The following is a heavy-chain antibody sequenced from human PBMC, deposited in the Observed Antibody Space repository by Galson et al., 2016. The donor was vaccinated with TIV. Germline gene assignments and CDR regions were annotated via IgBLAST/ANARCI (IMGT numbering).Heavy chain of an antibody. CDR1: GFAFRDFY. Sequence: SLRLSCAGSGFAFRDFYMSWIRQAPGKRLEWISYISDTSTYTDYADSVKGRFTVSRDNARNTLYLQMNSLRAEDTAVYYCTRAISGASIDWGQGTLVTVSS. CDR3: TRAISGASID. CDR2: ISDTSTYT. V-gene: IGHV3-11*06. J-gene: IGHJ4*02. D-gene: IGHD1-26*01.